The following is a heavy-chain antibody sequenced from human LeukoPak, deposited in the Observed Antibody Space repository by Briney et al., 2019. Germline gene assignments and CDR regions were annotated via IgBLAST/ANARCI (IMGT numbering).Heavy chain of an antibody. J-gene: IGHJ4*02. CDR2: ISGGGST. V-gene: IGHV3-23*01. D-gene: IGHD3-3*01. CDR1: GFTFSSYA. Sequence: GGSLRLSCAASGFTFSSYAMNWVRQAPGKGLEWVSAISGGGSTYYADSVKGRFTISRDNSKNTLYLQMNSLRAEDTAVYYCAKGGDYDFWSGSDYWGQGTLVTVSS. CDR3: AKGGDYDFWSGSDY.